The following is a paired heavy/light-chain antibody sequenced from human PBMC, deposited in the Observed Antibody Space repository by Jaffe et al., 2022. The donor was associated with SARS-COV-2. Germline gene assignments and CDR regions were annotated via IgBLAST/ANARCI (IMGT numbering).Light chain of an antibody. CDR2: AAS. V-gene: IGKV1-16*02. CDR3: QQYNSYPLT. Sequence: DIQMTQSPSSLSASVGDRVTITCRASQGISNYLAWFQQKPGKAPKSLIYAASSLQSGVPSKFSGSGSGTDFTLTISSLQPEDFATYYCQQYNSYPLTFGPGTKVDIK. CDR1: QGISNY. J-gene: IGKJ3*01.
Heavy chain of an antibody. CDR1: GGTFSSYA. V-gene: IGHV1-69*01. CDR3: ARGTYYYDSSGPRDYYYGMDV. J-gene: IGHJ6*02. Sequence: QVQLVQSGAEVKKPGSSVKVSCKASGGTFSSYAISWVRQAPGQGLEWMGGIIPIFGTANYAQKFQGRVTITADESTSTAYMELSSLRSEDTAVYYCARGTYYYDSSGPRDYYYGMDVWGQGTTVTVSS. CDR2: IIPIFGTA. D-gene: IGHD3-22*01.